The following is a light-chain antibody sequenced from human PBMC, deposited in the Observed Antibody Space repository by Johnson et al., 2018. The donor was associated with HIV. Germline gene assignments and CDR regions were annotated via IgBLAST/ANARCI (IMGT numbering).Light chain of an antibody. J-gene: IGLJ1*01. V-gene: IGLV1-51*01. CDR2: DNN. CDR1: SSNIGNNY. Sequence: QAVLTQPPSVSAAPGQKVTISCSGSSSNIGNNYVSWYQQLPGTAPKLLIYDNNKRPSGIPDRFSGSKSGPSATLFITGLQTGDEADYYCGAWDSSLSAHFVFGTGTKVTVL. CDR3: GAWDSSLSAHFV.